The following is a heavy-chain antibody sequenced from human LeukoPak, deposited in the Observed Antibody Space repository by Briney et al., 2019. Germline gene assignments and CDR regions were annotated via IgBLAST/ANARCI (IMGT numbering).Heavy chain of an antibody. J-gene: IGHJ4*02. CDR3: ARDAMVRGVPYYFDY. V-gene: IGHV4-59*12. D-gene: IGHD3-10*01. Sequence: KSSETLSLTCTVSGGSISSYYWSWIRQPPGKGLEWIGYIYYSGSTNYNPSLKSRVTISVDTSKNQFSLKLNSVTAADTAVYYCARDAMVRGVPYYFDYWGQGTLVTVSS. CDR1: GGSISSYY. CDR2: IYYSGST.